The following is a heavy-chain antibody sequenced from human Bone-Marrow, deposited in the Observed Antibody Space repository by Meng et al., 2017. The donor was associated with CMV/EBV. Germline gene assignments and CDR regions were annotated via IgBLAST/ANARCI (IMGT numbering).Heavy chain of an antibody. J-gene: IGHJ4*02. CDR2: VHYSGST. V-gene: IGHV4-39*07. CDR3: ARDHPSTSSAFDY. CDR1: GGPISSNDYY. Sequence: SGGPISSNDYYWGWIRQPPGKGLEWIGSVHYSGSTYYNPSLKSRVTISVDTSKNQFSLRLSSVTAADTAVYYCARDHPSTSSAFDYWGQGTLVTVSS. D-gene: IGHD2-2*01.